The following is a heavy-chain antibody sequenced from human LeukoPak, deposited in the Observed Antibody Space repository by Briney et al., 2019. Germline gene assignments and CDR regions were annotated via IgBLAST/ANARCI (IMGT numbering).Heavy chain of an antibody. V-gene: IGHV4-59*01. J-gene: IGHJ6*03. CDR1: GGSISSYY. CDR2: IYYSGST. D-gene: IGHD7-27*01. Sequence: SETLSLTCTASGGSISSYYWSWIRQPPGKGLEWIGYIYYSGSTNYNPSLKSRVTISVDTSKNQFSLKLSSVTAADTAVYYCARDAKTGDFYYYYYMDVWGKGTTVTVSS. CDR3: ARDAKTGDFYYYYYMDV.